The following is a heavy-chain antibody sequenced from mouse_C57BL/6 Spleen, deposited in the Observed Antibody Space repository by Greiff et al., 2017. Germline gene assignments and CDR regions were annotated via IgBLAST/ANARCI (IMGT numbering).Heavy chain of an antibody. CDR1: GYTFTSYW. D-gene: IGHD2-2*01. J-gene: IGHJ1*03. V-gene: IGHV1-53*01. CDR2: INPSNGGT. Sequence: QVHVKQPGTELVKPGASVKLSCKASGYTFTSYWMHWVQQRPGQGLEWIGNINPSNGGTNNNEKFKSKAILTVDKSSCTAYMQLSSLTSVDTAVLYGAGGGISMVTRYTVKYFDVWGKGTTVTVSS. CDR3: AGGGISMVTRYTVKYFDV.